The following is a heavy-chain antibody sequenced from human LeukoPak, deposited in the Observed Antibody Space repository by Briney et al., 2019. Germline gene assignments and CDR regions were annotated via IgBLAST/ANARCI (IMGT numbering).Heavy chain of an antibody. CDR1: GFIVSRNY. Sequence: PGGSLRLSCGVSGFIVSRNYMSWVRQAPGKGLEWVSIIYTGGDTYYADSVKGRFTISRDNSNNTLYLQMNSLRAEDTGMYYCARDRRYSSSWYFWSWGQGTLVTVSS. CDR2: IYTGGDT. D-gene: IGHD6-13*01. CDR3: ARDRRYSSSWYFWS. J-gene: IGHJ4*02. V-gene: IGHV3-53*01.